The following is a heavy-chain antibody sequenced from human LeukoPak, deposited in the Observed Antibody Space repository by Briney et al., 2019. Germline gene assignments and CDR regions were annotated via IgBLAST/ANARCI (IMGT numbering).Heavy chain of an antibody. J-gene: IGHJ5*02. V-gene: IGHV3-33*01. Sequence: GGSLRLSCAATGFTLSSYGMHWVRQAPGKGLEWVAVRWYDGGYKFYADSVQGRFIITRDNSKNTMYLQMNSLKVEDTAVYFCAREGAERLFVSNWFDPWGQGTLVTVSS. CDR2: RWYDGGYK. CDR1: GFTLSSYG. D-gene: IGHD3-22*01. CDR3: AREGAERLFVSNWFDP.